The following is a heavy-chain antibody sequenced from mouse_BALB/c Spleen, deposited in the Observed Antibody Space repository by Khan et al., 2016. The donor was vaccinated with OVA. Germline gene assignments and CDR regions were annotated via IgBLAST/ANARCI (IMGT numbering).Heavy chain of an antibody. CDR3: VNNGRSSAWFTY. CDR2: INPSTDYT. D-gene: IGHD1-1*01. CDR1: DYTFTNYW. J-gene: IGHJ3*01. V-gene: IGHV1-7*01. Sequence: QVQLKQSGAELAKPGASVKMSCKASDYTFTNYWMHWVKQRPGQGLEWIGYINPSTDYTKYNQKFKDKATLTADKSSSTAYMQLSSLTSEDSAVYYCVNNGRSSAWFTYWGKGTLVTVSA.